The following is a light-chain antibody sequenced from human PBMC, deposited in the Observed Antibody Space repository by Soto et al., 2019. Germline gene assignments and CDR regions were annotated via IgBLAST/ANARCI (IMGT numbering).Light chain of an antibody. CDR3: MQSTQLPPT. CDR1: QSLLHITGETF. V-gene: IGKV2D-29*02. CDR2: EVS. J-gene: IGKJ1*01. Sequence: DVVMTQTPLSLSVTPGQPASISCKSSQSLLHITGETFLFWYLQKPGQSPQLLIYEVSTRVSGVPDRFSGSGSGTDFTLEISRVETDDVGIYYCMQSTQLPPTFGQGIKVDNK.